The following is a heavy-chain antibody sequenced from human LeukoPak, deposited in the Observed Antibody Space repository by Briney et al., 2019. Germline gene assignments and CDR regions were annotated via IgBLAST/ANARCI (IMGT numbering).Heavy chain of an antibody. CDR2: IYYSGST. V-gene: IGHV4-39*01. Sequence: SETLSLTCTVSGGSISSSSHYWGWIRQPPGKGLEWIGSIYYSGSTYYNPSLKSRVTISVDTSTKQFSLKLSSVTAADTAVYYCARSFVYDSSGGSGYFNNWGQGTLVTVSS. D-gene: IGHD3-22*01. CDR3: ARSFVYDSSGGSGYFNN. CDR1: GGSISSSSHY. J-gene: IGHJ4*02.